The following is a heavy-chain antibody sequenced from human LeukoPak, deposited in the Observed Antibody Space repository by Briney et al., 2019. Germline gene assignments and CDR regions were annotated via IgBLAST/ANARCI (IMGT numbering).Heavy chain of an antibody. V-gene: IGHV3-23*01. D-gene: IGHD6-19*01. CDR3: VKRTVAGQFDY. J-gene: IGHJ4*02. CDR1: GFTFSSYA. CDR2: IDGSGANT. Sequence: PGGSLRLSCAASGFTFSSYAMSWVRQAPGKGLDWVSAIDGSGANTFYADSVKGRFTNSRDNSKNTLYLQMNSLRAEDTALYFCVKRTVAGQFDYWGQGTLVTVSS.